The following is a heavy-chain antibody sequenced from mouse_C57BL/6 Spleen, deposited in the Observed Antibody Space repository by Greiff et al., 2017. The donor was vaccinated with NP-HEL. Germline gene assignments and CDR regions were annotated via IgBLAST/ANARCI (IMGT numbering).Heavy chain of an antibody. Sequence: EVKLMESGAELVKPGASVKLSCTASGFNIKDYYMHWVKQRTEQGLEWIGRIDPEDGETKYAPKFQGKATITADTSSNTAYLQLSSLTSEDTAVYYCARVTTVVENWFAYWGQGTLVTVSA. V-gene: IGHV14-2*01. J-gene: IGHJ3*01. CDR3: ARVTTVVENWFAY. D-gene: IGHD1-1*01. CDR2: IDPEDGET. CDR1: GFNIKDYY.